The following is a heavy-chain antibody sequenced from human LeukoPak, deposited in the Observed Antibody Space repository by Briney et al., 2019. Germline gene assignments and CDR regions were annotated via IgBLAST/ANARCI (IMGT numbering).Heavy chain of an antibody. CDR2: IYYSGST. CDR3: ARAAGRDGYNYGY. V-gene: IGHV4-59*01. Sequence: SETLSLTCTVSGGSINSYYWSWIRQPPGKGLEWIGYIYYSGSTNYNPSLKSRVTISVDTSKNQFSLKLSSVTAADTAVYYCARAAGRDGYNYGYWGQGTLVTVSS. CDR1: GGSINSYY. D-gene: IGHD5-24*01. J-gene: IGHJ4*02.